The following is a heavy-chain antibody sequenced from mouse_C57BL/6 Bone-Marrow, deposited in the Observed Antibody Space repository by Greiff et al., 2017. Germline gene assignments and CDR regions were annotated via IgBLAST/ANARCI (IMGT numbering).Heavy chain of an antibody. CDR3: ARPRFYGNSWFAY. D-gene: IGHD2-1*01. V-gene: IGHV5-17*01. Sequence: EVKLVESGGGLVKPGGSLKLSCAASGFTFSDYGMHWVRQAPEKGLEWVAYISSGSSTIYYADTVKGRFTISRDNAKNTLFLQMTSLRSEDTAMYYCARPRFYGNSWFAYWGQGTLVTVSA. J-gene: IGHJ3*01. CDR1: GFTFSDYG. CDR2: ISSGSSTI.